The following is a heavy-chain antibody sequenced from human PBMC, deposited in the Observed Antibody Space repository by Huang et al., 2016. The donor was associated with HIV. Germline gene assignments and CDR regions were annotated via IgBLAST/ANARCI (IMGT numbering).Heavy chain of an antibody. V-gene: IGHV1-2*02. CDR3: ARECYYDSSGYCFDY. D-gene: IGHD3-22*01. J-gene: IGHJ4*02. Sequence: VQLVQSGAEVKKPGASVKVSCKASGYTFTGYYMHWVRQAPGQGLEWMGWINPNSGGTNYAQKFQGRVTMTRDTSISTVYMELSRLRSDGTAVYYCARECYYDSSGYCFDYWGQGTLVTVSS. CDR2: INPNSGGT. CDR1: GYTFTGYY.